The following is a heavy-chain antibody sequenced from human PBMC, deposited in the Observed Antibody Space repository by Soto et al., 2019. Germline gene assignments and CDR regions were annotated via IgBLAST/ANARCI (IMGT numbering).Heavy chain of an antibody. CDR2: IRSKDYNYAI. CDR3: TRLYEGY. CDR1: GFTFSGSA. V-gene: IGHV3-73*01. J-gene: IGHJ4*02. Sequence: GGSLRLSCAASGFTFSGSAIHWVRQASGKGLEWVGRIRSKDYNYAIAYAASVKGRFTISRDDSKNTAYLQMNSLKTEDTAVYYCTRLYEGYWGQGTLVTVSS. D-gene: IGHD5-12*01.